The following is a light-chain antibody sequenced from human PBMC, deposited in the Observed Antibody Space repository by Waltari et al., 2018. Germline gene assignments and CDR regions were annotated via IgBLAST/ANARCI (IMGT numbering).Light chain of an antibody. Sequence: SYELTQPPSVSVSPGQTARITCGGDNLGSKYVHWYQQKPAQAPVLVIYYDSDRPAGIRGRFSGSKAGNTATLTISGVEAGDEADYYCQVWDSSSDHYIFGAGTRLTVL. CDR2: YDS. V-gene: IGLV3-21*01. J-gene: IGLJ1*01. CDR1: NLGSKY. CDR3: QVWDSSSDHYI.